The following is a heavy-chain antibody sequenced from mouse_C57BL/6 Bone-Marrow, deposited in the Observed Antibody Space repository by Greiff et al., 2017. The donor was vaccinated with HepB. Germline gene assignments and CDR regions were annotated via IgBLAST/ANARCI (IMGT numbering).Heavy chain of an antibody. CDR2: IHPNSGST. CDR1: GYTFTSYW. Sequence: QVQLQQPGAELVKPGASVKLSCKASGYTFTSYWMHWVKQRPGQGLEWIGMIHPNSGSTNYNEKFKSKATLTVDKSSSTAYMQLSSLTSEDSAVYYCAREPIKGPWGYYFDYWGQGTTLTVSS. D-gene: IGHD6-5*01. J-gene: IGHJ2*01. CDR3: AREPIKGPWGYYFDY. V-gene: IGHV1-64*01.